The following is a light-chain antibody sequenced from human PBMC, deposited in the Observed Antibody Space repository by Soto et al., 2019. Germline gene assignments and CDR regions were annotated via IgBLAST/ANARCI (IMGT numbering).Light chain of an antibody. J-gene: IGLJ2*01. CDR1: GSDIGGYKY. V-gene: IGLV2-14*01. Sequence: QSALTQPASVTGSHGQSISLSCAGTGSDIGGYKYVSWYQQHPGKAPQLMIYDVSNRPSWVSDRFSGSKSGNTASLTISGLQAEDEADYYCSSYTSTNTVKFGGGTKLTVL. CDR2: DVS. CDR3: SSYTSTNTVK.